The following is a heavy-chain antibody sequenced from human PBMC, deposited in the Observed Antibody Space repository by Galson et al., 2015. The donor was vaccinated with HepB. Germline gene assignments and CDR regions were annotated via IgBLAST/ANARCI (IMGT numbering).Heavy chain of an antibody. CDR3: ARGNARDYYDSSGFTTTALDY. D-gene: IGHD3-22*01. CDR1: GYTFNHYG. V-gene: IGHV7-4-1*02. J-gene: IGHJ4*02. CDR2: INTNTGDP. Sequence: SVKVSCKASGYTFNHYGINWVRQAPGQGLEWMGWINTNTGDPTYARGFTGRFLLSLDTSASTTYLQISSLKAADTAVYFCARGNARDYYDSSGFTTTALDYWGQGTLVTVSS.